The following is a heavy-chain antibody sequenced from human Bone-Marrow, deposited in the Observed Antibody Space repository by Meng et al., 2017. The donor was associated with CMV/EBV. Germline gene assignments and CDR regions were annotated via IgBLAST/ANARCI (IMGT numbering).Heavy chain of an antibody. Sequence: SETLSLTCTVSGGSISSYYWSWIRQPPGKGLEWIGYIYYSGSTNYNPSLKSRVTISVGTSKNQFSLKLSSVTAADTAVYYCARTRIEVEPDGRKIKYYNYGMDVWGQGTTVTVSS. CDR2: IYYSGST. V-gene: IGHV4-59*12. D-gene: IGHD2-2*01. CDR1: GGSISSYY. J-gene: IGHJ6*02. CDR3: ARTRIEVEPDGRKIKYYNYGMDV.